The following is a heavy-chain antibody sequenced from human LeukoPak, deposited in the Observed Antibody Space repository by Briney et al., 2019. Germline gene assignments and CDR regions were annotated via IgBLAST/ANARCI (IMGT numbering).Heavy chain of an antibody. D-gene: IGHD6-13*01. J-gene: IGHJ4*02. Sequence: SETLSLTCAVYGGSFSGYYWSWIRQPPGKGLEWIGEINHSGSTNYNPPLKSRVTISVDTSKNQFSLKLSSVTAADTAVYYCARVLYKQQLVPRFDYWGQGTLVTVSS. CDR1: GGSFSGYY. CDR3: ARVLYKQQLVPRFDY. CDR2: INHSGST. V-gene: IGHV4-34*01.